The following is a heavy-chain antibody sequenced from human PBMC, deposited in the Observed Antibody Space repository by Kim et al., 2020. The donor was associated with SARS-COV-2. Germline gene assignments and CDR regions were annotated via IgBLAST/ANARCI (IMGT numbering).Heavy chain of an antibody. CDR1: GFTFSSYG. D-gene: IGHD2-2*01. V-gene: IGHV3-33*01. CDR2: IWYDGSNK. Sequence: GGSLRLSCAASGFTFSSYGMHWVRQAPGKGLEWVAVIWYDGSNKYYADSVKGRFTISRDNSKNTLYLQMNSLRAEDTAVYYCARDSNIVVVPAATADAFDIWGQGTMVTVSS. CDR3: ARDSNIVVVPAATADAFDI. J-gene: IGHJ3*02.